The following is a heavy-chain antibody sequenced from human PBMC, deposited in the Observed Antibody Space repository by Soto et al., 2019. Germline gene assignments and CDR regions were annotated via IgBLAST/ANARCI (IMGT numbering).Heavy chain of an antibody. CDR3: ARGDYFDSRAPYYFDY. Sequence: HVQLQESGPGLVKPSQTLSLTCTVSGDSISSGTYYWSWIRQYPGKGLEGIGSTYYSGDAYYNPSLKSRLAILVDTSESQFSLKLTSVTAADTAVYYCARGDYFDSRAPYYFDYWGQGTLVTVSS. J-gene: IGHJ4*02. CDR1: GDSISSGTYY. D-gene: IGHD3-22*01. V-gene: IGHV4-31*03. CDR2: TYYSGDA.